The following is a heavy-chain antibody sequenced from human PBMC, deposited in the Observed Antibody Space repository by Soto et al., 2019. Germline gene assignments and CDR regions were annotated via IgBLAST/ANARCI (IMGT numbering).Heavy chain of an antibody. D-gene: IGHD5-18*01. J-gene: IGHJ4*02. CDR1: GGSVSSGSYY. CDR3: ARDIGGYSYGIDY. V-gene: IGHV4-61*01. Sequence: SETLSLTCTVSGGSVSSGSYYWSWIRQPPGKGLEWIGYIYYSGSTNYNPSLKSRVTISVDTSKNQFSLKLSSVTAADTAVYYCARDIGGYSYGIDYWGQGTLVTVSS. CDR2: IYYSGST.